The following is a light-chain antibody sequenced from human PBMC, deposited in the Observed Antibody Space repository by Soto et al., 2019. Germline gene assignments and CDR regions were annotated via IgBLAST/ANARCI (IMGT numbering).Light chain of an antibody. CDR1: QIISSW. J-gene: IGKJ1*01. CDR3: QQYNTYWT. Sequence: DIQMTQSPSTLSASVGDRVTITCRASQIISSWLAWYQQKPGKAPKLLIYKASSLVSGVPSRFSGSGSGTEFTRNISGLQPDDVATYYCQQYNTYWTFGQGTKVEIK. CDR2: KAS. V-gene: IGKV1-5*03.